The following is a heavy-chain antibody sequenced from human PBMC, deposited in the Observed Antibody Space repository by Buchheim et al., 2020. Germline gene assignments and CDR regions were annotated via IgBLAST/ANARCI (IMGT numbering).Heavy chain of an antibody. CDR1: GFTFSSYA. CDR3: AKELYLEGGWYDLINYFDY. CDR2: ISGSGGST. Sequence: EVQLLESGGGLVQPGGSLRLSCAASGFTFSSYAMSWVRQAPGKGLEWVSSISGSGGSTYYAASVKGRFTISRDNSKNTLYLQMNSLRAEDTAVYYCAKELYLEGGWYDLINYFDYWGQGTL. J-gene: IGHJ4*02. V-gene: IGHV3-23*01. D-gene: IGHD6-19*01.